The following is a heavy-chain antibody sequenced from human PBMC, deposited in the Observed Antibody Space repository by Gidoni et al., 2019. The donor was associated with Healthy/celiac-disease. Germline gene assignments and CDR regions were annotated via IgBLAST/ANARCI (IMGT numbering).Heavy chain of an antibody. CDR3: AKDIAYYYDSSGDTFDY. Sequence: EVQLLESGGGLVQPGGSLRLSCAASGFTFSSYAMSWVRQAPGKGLEWVSAISGSGGSTYYADSVKGRFTISRDNSKNTLYLQMNSLRAEDTAVYYCAKDIAYYYDSSGDTFDYWGQGTLVTVSS. CDR2: ISGSGGST. V-gene: IGHV3-23*01. D-gene: IGHD3-22*01. CDR1: GFTFSSYA. J-gene: IGHJ4*02.